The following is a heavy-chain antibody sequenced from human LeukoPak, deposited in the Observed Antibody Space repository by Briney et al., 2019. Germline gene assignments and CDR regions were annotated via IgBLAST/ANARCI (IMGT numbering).Heavy chain of an antibody. V-gene: IGHV3-7*01. CDR2: IKQDGSEK. J-gene: IGHJ4*02. Sequence: GGSLRLSCAASGFTFSSYAMSWVRQAPGKGLEWVANIKQDGSEKYYVDSVKGRFTISRDNAKNSLYLQMNSLRAEDTAVYYCARDIGYCSGGSCSAFDYWGQGTLVTVSS. D-gene: IGHD2-15*01. CDR1: GFTFSSYA. CDR3: ARDIGYCSGGSCSAFDY.